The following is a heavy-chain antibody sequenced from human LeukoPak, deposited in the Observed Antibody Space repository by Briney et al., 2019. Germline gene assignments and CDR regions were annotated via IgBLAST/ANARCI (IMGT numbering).Heavy chain of an antibody. CDR3: ARDNSRLKDY. CDR1: GFTFSSY. J-gene: IGHJ4*02. D-gene: IGHD6-19*01. CDR2: ISSTSSYI. V-gene: IGHV3-21*01. Sequence: GGSLRLSCAASGFTFSSYMNWVRQAPGKGLEWVSSISSTSSYIYYADSVRGRFTISRDNANNSLYLQVNSLRAEDTAVYYCARDNSRLKDYWGQGTLVTVSS.